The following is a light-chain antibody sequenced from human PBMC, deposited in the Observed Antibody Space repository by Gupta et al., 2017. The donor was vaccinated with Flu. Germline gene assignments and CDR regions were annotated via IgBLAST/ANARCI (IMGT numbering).Light chain of an antibody. CDR3: QQYTDWPAP. CDR1: ASVGSN. V-gene: IGKV3-15*01. CDR2: SAS. Sequence: PVTLSVSPGERATLSCRTSASVGSNLAWYQQKLGQSPRLLIYSASTRAAGIPARFRASGSGTEFTLTISSLQSEDFAVYYCQQYTDWPAPFGGGTKVEIK. J-gene: IGKJ4*01.